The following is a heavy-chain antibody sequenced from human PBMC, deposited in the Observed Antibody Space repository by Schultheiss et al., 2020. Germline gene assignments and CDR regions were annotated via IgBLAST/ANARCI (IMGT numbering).Heavy chain of an antibody. Sequence: GGSLRLSCSASGFTFSNFAMHWVRQAPGAGLEYVSSISSIADSIYYAESVKGRFTVSRDNSKNTLDLQMSSLRAEDTAVYYCVKDYGDNRRFFDYWGQGTLVTVSS. CDR2: ISSIADSI. D-gene: IGHD4-17*01. CDR1: GFTFSNFA. V-gene: IGHV3-64D*06. J-gene: IGHJ4*02. CDR3: VKDYGDNRRFFDY.